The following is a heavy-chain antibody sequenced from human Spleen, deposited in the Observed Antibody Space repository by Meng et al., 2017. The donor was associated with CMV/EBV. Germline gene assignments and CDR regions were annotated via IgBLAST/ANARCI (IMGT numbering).Heavy chain of an antibody. Sequence: SGFTVSTYWMHWVRQVPGKGLVWVSRINSDGSSTKYADSVKGRFTISRDNAKNTLYLQMKSLRAEDTAAYYCVRGGYSYGYRMDFDYWGQGTLVTVSS. J-gene: IGHJ4*02. CDR3: VRGGYSYGYRMDFDY. CDR1: GFTVSTYW. CDR2: INSDGSST. D-gene: IGHD5-18*01. V-gene: IGHV3-74*03.